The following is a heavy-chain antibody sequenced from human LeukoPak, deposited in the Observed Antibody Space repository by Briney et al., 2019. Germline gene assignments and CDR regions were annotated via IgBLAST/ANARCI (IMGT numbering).Heavy chain of an antibody. J-gene: IGHJ2*01. D-gene: IGHD4-17*01. CDR3: ATKGESPRNTVTTPPGWYFDL. V-gene: IGHV1-2*02. CDR1: VYTFTGYY. CDR2: INPNSGGT. Sequence: ASVKVSCKASVYTFTGYYMHWVRQAPGQGLEWMGWINPNSGGTNYAQKFQGRVTMTRDTSISTAYMELSRLRSDDTAVYYCATKGESPRNTVTTPPGWYFDLWGRGTLVTASS.